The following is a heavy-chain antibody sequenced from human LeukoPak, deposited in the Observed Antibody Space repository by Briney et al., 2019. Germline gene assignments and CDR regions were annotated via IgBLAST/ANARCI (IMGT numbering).Heavy chain of an antibody. CDR1: GFTFSSYG. J-gene: IGHJ3*02. V-gene: IGHV3-30*02. CDR2: IRYDGSNK. CDR3: ARVLTLITMSGAFDI. Sequence: GGSLRLSCAASGFTFSSYGMHWVRQAPGKGLEWVAFIRYDGSNKYYADSVKGRFTISRDNSKNTLYLQMNSLRAEDTAVYYCARVLTLITMSGAFDIWGQGTMVTVSS. D-gene: IGHD3-10*02.